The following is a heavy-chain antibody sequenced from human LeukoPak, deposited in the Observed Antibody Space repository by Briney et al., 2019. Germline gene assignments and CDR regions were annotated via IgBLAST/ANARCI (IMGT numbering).Heavy chain of an antibody. CDR2: ISSSSSYI. CDR3: ARGSGSSSRPETVSSYGDWFDP. Sequence: GGSLRLSCTASGFTFSGYSMNWVRQAPGKGLEWVSSISSSSSYIYYADSVKGRFTISRDNAKNSLYLQMNSLRAEDTAVYYCARGSGSSSRPETVSSYGDWFDPWGQGTLVTVSS. CDR1: GFTFSGYS. V-gene: IGHV3-21*01. J-gene: IGHJ5*02. D-gene: IGHD6-13*01.